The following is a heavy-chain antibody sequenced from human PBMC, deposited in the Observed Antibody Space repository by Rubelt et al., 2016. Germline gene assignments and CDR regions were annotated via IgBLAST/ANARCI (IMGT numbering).Heavy chain of an antibody. CDR3: AAFNYYDSSGYGTFDI. D-gene: IGHD3-22*01. Sequence: EVQLLESGGGLVQPGGSLRLSCAASGFTFSTYAMSWVRQAPGKGLEWVSAISGSGGSTYYADSVKGRFTISRDNSKNTLYLQMNSLRAEDTAVFYCAAFNYYDSSGYGTFDIWGQGTMVTVSS. V-gene: IGHV3-23*01. CDR2: ISGSGGST. CDR1: GFTFSTYA. J-gene: IGHJ3*02.